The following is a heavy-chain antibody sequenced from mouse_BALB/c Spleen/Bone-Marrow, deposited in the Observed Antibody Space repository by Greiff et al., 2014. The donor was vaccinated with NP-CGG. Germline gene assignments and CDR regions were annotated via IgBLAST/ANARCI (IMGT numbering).Heavy chain of an antibody. Sequence: LQQSGSEPVRPGASVKLSCKASGYTFTSYWMHWVKQRPGQGLEWIGNIYPGSGSTNYDEKFKSKATLTVDTSSSTAYMQLSSLTSEDSAVYYCTRRRGNYYYFDYWGQGTTLTVSS. D-gene: IGHD2-1*01. V-gene: IGHV1S22*01. CDR3: TRRRGNYYYFDY. J-gene: IGHJ2*01. CDR2: IYPGSGST. CDR1: GYTFTSYW.